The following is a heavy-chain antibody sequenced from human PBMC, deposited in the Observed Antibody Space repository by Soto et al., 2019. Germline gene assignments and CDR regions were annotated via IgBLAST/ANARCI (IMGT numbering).Heavy chain of an antibody. CDR2: ISYDGSNK. D-gene: IGHD6-19*01. Sequence: PGGSLRLSCAASGFTFSSYGMHWVRQAPGKGLEWVAVISYDGSNKYYADSVKGRFTISRDNSKNTLYLQMNSLRAEDTAVYYCAKGRLRQWLASMDVWGQGTTVTVSS. J-gene: IGHJ6*02. CDR3: AKGRLRQWLASMDV. V-gene: IGHV3-30*18. CDR1: GFTFSSYG.